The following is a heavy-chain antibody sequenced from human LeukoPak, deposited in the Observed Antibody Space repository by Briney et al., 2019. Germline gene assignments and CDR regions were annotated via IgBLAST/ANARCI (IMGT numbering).Heavy chain of an antibody. CDR3: ARDLFTSGSHYRGDAFDI. D-gene: IGHD1-26*01. CDR2: INPNSGGT. CDR1: GYTFTGYY. J-gene: IGHJ3*02. Sequence: ASVKVSCKASGYTFTGYYMHWVRQAPGQGLEWMGWINPNSGGTNYAQKFQGRVTMTRDTSISTAYMELSRLRSDDTAVYYCARDLFTSGSHYRGDAFDIWGQGTMVTVSS. V-gene: IGHV1-2*02.